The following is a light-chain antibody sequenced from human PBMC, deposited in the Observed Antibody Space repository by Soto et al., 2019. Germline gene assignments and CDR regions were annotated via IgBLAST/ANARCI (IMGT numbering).Light chain of an antibody. CDR2: DAS. J-gene: IGKJ1*01. Sequence: DIQMTQSPSTLSASVGDRVTITCRASQSIRSWLAWYQQKPGKAPKVLIYDASSLESGVPSRFIGSGAGTEFTLTITSLQPDDFATYYSQHNSGYSWTCGQGPKVDIK. CDR3: QHNSGYSWT. CDR1: QSIRSW. V-gene: IGKV1-5*01.